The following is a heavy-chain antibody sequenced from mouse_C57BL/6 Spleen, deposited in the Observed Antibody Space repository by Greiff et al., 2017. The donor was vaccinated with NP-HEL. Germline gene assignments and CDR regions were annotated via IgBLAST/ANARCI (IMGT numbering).Heavy chain of an antibody. CDR2: IDPSDSYT. CDR3: AGFGYDRDSGCFDV. Sequence: QVQLQQSGAELVMPGASVKLSCKASGYTFTSYWMHWVKQRPGQGLEWIGEIDPSDSYTNYNQKFKGKSTLTVDKSSSTAYMQLSSLTSEDSAVYYCAGFGYDRDSGCFDVWGTGTTVTVSS. CDR1: GYTFTSYW. J-gene: IGHJ1*03. D-gene: IGHD2-2*01. V-gene: IGHV1-69*01.